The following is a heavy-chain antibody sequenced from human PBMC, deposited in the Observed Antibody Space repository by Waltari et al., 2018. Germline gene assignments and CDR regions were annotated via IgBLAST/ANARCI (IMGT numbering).Heavy chain of an antibody. V-gene: IGHV3-23*04. CDR1: GFTFSSYA. Sequence: EVQLVESGGGLVQPGGSLRLSCAASGFTFSSYAMSWVRQAPGKGLGWVSGISGSGGITYYADSVKGRFTISRDNSKNTLYLQMNSLRAEDTAVYYCAKDLVRVVGSFDYWGQGTLVTVSS. J-gene: IGHJ4*02. CDR2: ISGSGGIT. D-gene: IGHD6-13*01. CDR3: AKDLVRVVGSFDY.